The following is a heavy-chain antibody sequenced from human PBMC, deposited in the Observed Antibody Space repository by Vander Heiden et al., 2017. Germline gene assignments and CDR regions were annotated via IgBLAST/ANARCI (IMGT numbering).Heavy chain of an antibody. CDR1: GFTFSDHY. CDR2: TRNKPNSYTT. J-gene: IGHJ6*02. CDR3: ARDFEGGMDV. V-gene: IGHV3-72*01. Sequence: EMQLVESGGGLVQPGGSLRLSCAASGFTFSDHYMDWVRQAPGKGLEWVGRTRNKPNSYTTEYAASVKGRFTISRDDSKNSLYLQMNSLKTEDTAVYYCARDFEGGMDVWGQGTTVTVAS.